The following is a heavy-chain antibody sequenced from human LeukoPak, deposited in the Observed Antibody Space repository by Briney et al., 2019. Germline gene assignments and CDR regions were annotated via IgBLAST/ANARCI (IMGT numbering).Heavy chain of an antibody. CDR2: ISYDGSNK. D-gene: IGHD3-16*01. CDR3: ARDHGYTYAYGGVGEY. V-gene: IGHV3-30-3*01. J-gene: IGHJ4*02. CDR1: GFTFSSYA. Sequence: GGSLRLSCAASGFTFSSYAMHWVRQAPGKGLEWVAVISYDGSNKYYADSVKGRFTISRDNSENTLYLQVNSLRVEDTAVYYCARDHGYTYAYGGVGEYWGQGALVTVSS.